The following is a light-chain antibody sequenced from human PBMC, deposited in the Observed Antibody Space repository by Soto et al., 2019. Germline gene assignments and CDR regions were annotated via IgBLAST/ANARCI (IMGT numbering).Light chain of an antibody. CDR1: QSVSGW. J-gene: IGKJ1*01. CDR3: QQHNTYPWT. Sequence: DIQMTQSPSTLSASVGDTVTVTCRASQSVSGWLAWYQQKPGKAPKLLIYDASSLESGVPSRFSGSGSGTEFTLTISSLQPDDFATYYCQQHNTYPWTFGQGTKVDIK. CDR2: DAS. V-gene: IGKV1-5*01.